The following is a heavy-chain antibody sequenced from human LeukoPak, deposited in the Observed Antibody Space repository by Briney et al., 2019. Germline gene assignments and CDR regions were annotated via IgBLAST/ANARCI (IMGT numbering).Heavy chain of an antibody. Sequence: GASVKVSCKASGYTFTSYDINWVRQAPGQGLEWMGWINPNSGGTNYAQKFQGRVTMTRDTSISTAYMELSRLRSDDTAVYYCARVPGYSSSWYEDYWGQGTLVTVSS. CDR1: GYTFTSYD. J-gene: IGHJ4*02. D-gene: IGHD6-13*01. CDR2: INPNSGGT. CDR3: ARVPGYSSSWYEDY. V-gene: IGHV1-2*02.